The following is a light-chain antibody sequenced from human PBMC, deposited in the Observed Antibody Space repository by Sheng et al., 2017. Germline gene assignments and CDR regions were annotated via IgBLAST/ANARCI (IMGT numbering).Light chain of an antibody. Sequence: ETVMTQSPATLSVSPGERATLSCKTSQSVSSYLAWYQQKPGQAPRLLIYGASTRATGIPARFSGSGSGTEFSLTISSLQSEDFAVYYCQQRSNWPPLTFGGGTKVEIK. V-gene: IGKV3-15*01. J-gene: IGKJ4*01. CDR2: GAS. CDR1: QSVSSY. CDR3: QQRSNWPPLT.